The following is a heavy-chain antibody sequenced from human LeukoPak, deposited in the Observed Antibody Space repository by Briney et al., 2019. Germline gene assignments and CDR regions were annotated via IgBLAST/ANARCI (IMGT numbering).Heavy chain of an antibody. V-gene: IGHV3-48*04. D-gene: IGHD5-24*01. CDR2: ISSSSSTI. CDR1: GFTFSSYS. Sequence: GGSLRLSCAASGFTFSSYSMNWVRQAPGKGLEWVSYISSSSSTIYYADSVKGRFTISRDNAKNSLYLQMNSLRAEDTAVYYCARAGRAGYKFAHYFDSWGQGTLVTVSS. CDR3: ARAGRAGYKFAHYFDS. J-gene: IGHJ4*02.